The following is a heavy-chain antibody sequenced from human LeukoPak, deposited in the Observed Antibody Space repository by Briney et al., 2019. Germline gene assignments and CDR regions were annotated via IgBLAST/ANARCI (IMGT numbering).Heavy chain of an antibody. CDR2: INAGNGNT. D-gene: IGHD2-15*01. Sequence: GASVKVSCKASAYTFTSYAMHWVRQAPGQRLEWMGWINAGNGNTKYSQKFQGRVTITRDTSASTAYMELSSLRSEDTAVYYCARSSGGSCYRYWGQGTLVTVSS. J-gene: IGHJ4*02. CDR3: ARSSGGSCYRY. V-gene: IGHV1-3*01. CDR1: AYTFTSYA.